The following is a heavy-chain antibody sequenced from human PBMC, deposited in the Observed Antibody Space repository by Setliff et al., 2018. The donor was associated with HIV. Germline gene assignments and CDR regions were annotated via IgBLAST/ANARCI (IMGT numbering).Heavy chain of an antibody. CDR2: ISANNGNT. J-gene: IGHJ4*02. V-gene: IGHV1-18*01. CDR3: ARGGLVPVAWGYFDY. Sequence: GASVKVSCKASGYTFTSFGINWVRQAPGQGLEWMGWISANNGNTNYAQRLHDRVTMTTDTSTSTVYMELRSLRSEDTAVYYCARGGLVPVAWGYFDYWGQGTLVTVSS. D-gene: IGHD2-2*01. CDR1: GYTFTSFG.